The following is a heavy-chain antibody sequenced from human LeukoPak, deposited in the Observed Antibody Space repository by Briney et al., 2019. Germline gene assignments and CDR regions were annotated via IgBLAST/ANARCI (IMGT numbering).Heavy chain of an antibody. Sequence: QVQLQESGPGLVKPSETLSLTCNVSGGSISSYYWSWIRQPPGQGLEWLGYIYYSGSTNYKPSLKSRVTISVDTSKNQFSLKLSSVTAADTAVYYCAREGYDILTGYRNYFDYWGQGTLVTVSS. CDR2: IYYSGST. D-gene: IGHD3-9*01. V-gene: IGHV4-59*01. CDR3: AREGYDILTGYRNYFDY. J-gene: IGHJ4*02. CDR1: GGSISSYY.